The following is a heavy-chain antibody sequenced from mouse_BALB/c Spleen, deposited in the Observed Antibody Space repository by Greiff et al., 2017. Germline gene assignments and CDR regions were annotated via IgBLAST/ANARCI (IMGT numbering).Heavy chain of an antibody. Sequence: VQLQQSGAELARPGASVKLSCKASGYTFTSYWMQWVKQRPGQGLEWIGAIYPGDGDTRYTQKFKGKATLTADKSSSTAYMQLSSLASEDSAVYYCARRAYGKDAMDYWGQGTSVTVSS. V-gene: IGHV1-87*01. J-gene: IGHJ4*01. CDR2: IYPGDGDT. CDR3: ARRAYGKDAMDY. D-gene: IGHD2-1*01. CDR1: GYTFTSYW.